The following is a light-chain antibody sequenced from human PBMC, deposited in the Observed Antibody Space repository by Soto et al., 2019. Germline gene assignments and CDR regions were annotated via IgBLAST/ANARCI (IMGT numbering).Light chain of an antibody. CDR1: SSDVGSYNL. J-gene: IGLJ1*01. Sequence: QSVLTQPASVSGSPGQSITISCTGTSSDVGSYNLVSWYQQHPGKAPKLMIYEGTKRPSGVSDRFSGSRSGNTASLTISGLQAEEEADYYCCSYASSSTYVFGTGTKLTVL. CDR2: EGT. CDR3: CSYASSSTYV. V-gene: IGLV2-23*01.